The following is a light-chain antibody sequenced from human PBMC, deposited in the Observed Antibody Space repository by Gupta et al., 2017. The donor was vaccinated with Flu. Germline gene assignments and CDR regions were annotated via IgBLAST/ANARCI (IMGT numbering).Light chain of an antibody. Sequence: QTVVTQEPSFSVSPGGTVTLTCGLSSGSVSTSYYPSWYQQTPAQAPRPLIYSTNTRSAGVPDRFSGSIRGNKAALTITGAQADDESDYYCVLDRGSGIYVFGTGTKVTVL. CDR1: SGSVSTSYY. V-gene: IGLV8-61*01. J-gene: IGLJ1*01. CDR3: VLDRGSGIYV. CDR2: STN.